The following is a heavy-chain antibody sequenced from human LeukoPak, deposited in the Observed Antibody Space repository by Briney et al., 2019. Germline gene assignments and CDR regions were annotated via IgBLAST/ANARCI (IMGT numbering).Heavy chain of an antibody. V-gene: IGHV4-39*07. D-gene: IGHD1-26*01. CDR1: GGSISRSSYY. J-gene: IGHJ4*02. CDR2: IYYSGST. Sequence: SETLSLTCTVSGGSISRSSYYWGWIRQPPGTGLEWIGSIYYSGSTYYNPSLKSRVTISVDTSKNQFSLKLSSVTAADTAVYYCARFIVGAVTRDYWGQGTLVTVSS. CDR3: ARFIVGAVTRDY.